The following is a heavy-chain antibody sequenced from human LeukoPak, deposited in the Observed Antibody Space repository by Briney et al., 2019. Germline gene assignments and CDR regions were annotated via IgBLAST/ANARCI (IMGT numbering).Heavy chain of an antibody. J-gene: IGHJ5*02. D-gene: IGHD3-16*01. CDR2: IYTSGST. V-gene: IGHV4-61*02. Sequence: PSETLSLTCTVSGGTVSSSSYYWGWLRQPAGTGLEWIVRIYTSGSTNYNPSLKSGVTMSVDTSKNQFSLKLSSVTAADTAMYYCARGGTMGNANWFDPWGQGTLVTVSS. CDR3: ARGGTMGNANWFDP. CDR1: GGTVSSSSYY.